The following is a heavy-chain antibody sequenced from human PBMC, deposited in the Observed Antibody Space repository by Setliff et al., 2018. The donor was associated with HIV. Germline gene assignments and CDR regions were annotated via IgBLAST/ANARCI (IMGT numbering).Heavy chain of an antibody. J-gene: IGHJ4*02. CDR1: GFTFSRYG. D-gene: IGHD5-18*01. CDR3: ASIELAAMVPVDY. V-gene: IGHV3-30*14. CDR2: ISYDGSKK. Sequence: PGGSLRLSCAASGFTFSRYGMHWVRQAPGKGLEWVAFISYDGSKKYDADFVKGRFTISRENARNSLYLQMNSLRAEDTAVYYCASIELAAMVPVDYWGQGTLVTVSS.